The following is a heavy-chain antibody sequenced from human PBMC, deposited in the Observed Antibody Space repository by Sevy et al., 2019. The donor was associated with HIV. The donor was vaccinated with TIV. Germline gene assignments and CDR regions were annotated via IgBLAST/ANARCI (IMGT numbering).Heavy chain of an antibody. CDR3: ARGGPNQQQLDYFDS. V-gene: IGHV4-59*01. CDR1: GISISNYY. Sequence: GSLRLSCTVSGISISNYYWTWIRQPPGKGLEWIGYIYYTGSSDSNPSLKSRVTTSVDTSKNQSSLKLSSVTAADTAIYYCARGGPNQQQLDYFDSWGQGILVTVSS. CDR2: IYYTGSS. J-gene: IGHJ4*02. D-gene: IGHD6-13*01.